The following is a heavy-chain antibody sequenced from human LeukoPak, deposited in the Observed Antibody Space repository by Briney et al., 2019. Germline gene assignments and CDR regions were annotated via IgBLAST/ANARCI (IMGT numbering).Heavy chain of an antibody. CDR3: ARLGPSGSYYNVEVYFDY. V-gene: IGHV5-51*01. CDR2: IYPGDSDT. Sequence: PGESLKISCKGSGYSFTSYWIGWVRQMPGKGLEWMGIIYPGDSDTRYSPSFQGQVTISADKSISTAYLQWSSLKASDTAMYYCARLGPSGSYYNVEVYFDYWGQGTLVTVSS. J-gene: IGHJ4*02. D-gene: IGHD3-10*01. CDR1: GYSFTSYW.